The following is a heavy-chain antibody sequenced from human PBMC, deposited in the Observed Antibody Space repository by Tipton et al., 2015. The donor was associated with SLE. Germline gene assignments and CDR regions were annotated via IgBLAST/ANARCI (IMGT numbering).Heavy chain of an antibody. V-gene: IGHV3-53*05. Sequence: GSLRLSCTVSGGSISSYYWSWVRQAPGKGLEWVSVIYSGGSTYYADSVKGRFTISRDNSKNTLYLQMNSLRAEDTAVYYCARDRGSSWFFFDYWGQGTLVTVSS. CDR3: ARDRGSSWFFFDY. CDR1: GGSISSYY. CDR2: IYSGGST. D-gene: IGHD6-13*01. J-gene: IGHJ4*02.